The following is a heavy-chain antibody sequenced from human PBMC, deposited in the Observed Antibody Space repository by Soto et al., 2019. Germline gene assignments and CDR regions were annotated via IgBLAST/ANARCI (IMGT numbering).Heavy chain of an antibody. D-gene: IGHD3-16*02. CDR3: ARAPETPPIVRVVVPYFFAS. V-gene: IGHV4-39*01. J-gene: IGHJ4*02. CDR1: NGSISSRSSY. CDR2: IYYIGNT. Sequence: PSETLSLTCIVSNGSISSRSSYWGWIRQTPGKGLEWIGSIYYIGNTYYNPSLKSRVTISIDTSKTQFSLKMNSVTAADTAVYYCARAPETPPIVRVVVPYFFASWGQGTLVTVSS.